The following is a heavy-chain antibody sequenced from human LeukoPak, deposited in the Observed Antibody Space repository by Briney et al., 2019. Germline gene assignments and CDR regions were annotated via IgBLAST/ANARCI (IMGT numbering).Heavy chain of an antibody. J-gene: IGHJ4*02. Sequence: SVKVSCKASGGTFSGYAISWVRQAPGQGLEWMGRIIPIFGTANYAQKFQGRVTFTTDESTSTAYMELSSLRSEDTAVYYCARELHAVAGREYWGQGTLVTVSS. CDR2: IIPIFGTA. CDR1: GGTFSGYA. D-gene: IGHD6-19*01. CDR3: ARELHAVAGREY. V-gene: IGHV1-69*05.